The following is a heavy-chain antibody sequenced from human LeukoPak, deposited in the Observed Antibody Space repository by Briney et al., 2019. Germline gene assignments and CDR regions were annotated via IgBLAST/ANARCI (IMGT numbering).Heavy chain of an antibody. V-gene: IGHV4-59*08. CDR3: ARSPPYCYDSSGYYLDY. J-gene: IGHJ4*02. D-gene: IGHD3-22*01. CDR1: GGSISSYY. Sequence: SETLSLTCTVSGGSISSYYWSWIRQPPGKGLEWIGYIYYSGSTNYNPSLKSRVTISVDTSKNQFSLKLSSVTAADTAVYYCARSPPYCYDSSGYYLDYWGQGTLVTVSS. CDR2: IYYSGST.